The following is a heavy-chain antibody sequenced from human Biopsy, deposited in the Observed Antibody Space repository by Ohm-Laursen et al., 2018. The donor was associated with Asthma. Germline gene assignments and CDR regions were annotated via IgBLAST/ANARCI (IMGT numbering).Heavy chain of an antibody. CDR1: GGTFNTYV. CDR2: INSVFGTT. D-gene: IGHD2-2*01. Sequence: SVKVSCKSLGGTFNTYVIGWVRQAPGQGLEWMGGINSVFGTTTYPQKFQDRVTITADDSTSTVYMELISLRSEDTAVYYCARKAGSCISRTCYSLDFWGQGTLVTVSS. V-gene: IGHV1-69*13. CDR3: ARKAGSCISRTCYSLDF. J-gene: IGHJ4*02.